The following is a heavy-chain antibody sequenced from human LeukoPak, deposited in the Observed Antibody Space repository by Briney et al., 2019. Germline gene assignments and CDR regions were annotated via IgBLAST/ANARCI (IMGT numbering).Heavy chain of an antibody. CDR1: GFTFDDYA. Sequence: PGGSLRLSCAASGFTFDDYAMHWVRQAPGKGLEWVSGISWNSGSIGYADSVKGRFTISRDNAKNSLYLQMNSLRAEDTALYYCARKLRWYYGMDVWGQGTTVTVSS. CDR3: ARKLRWYYGMDV. CDR2: ISWNSGSI. J-gene: IGHJ6*02. V-gene: IGHV3-9*01. D-gene: IGHD4-23*01.